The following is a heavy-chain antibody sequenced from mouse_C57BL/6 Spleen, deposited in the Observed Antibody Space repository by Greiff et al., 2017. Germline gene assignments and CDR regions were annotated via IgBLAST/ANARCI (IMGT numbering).Heavy chain of an antibody. V-gene: IGHV2-2*01. CDR1: GFSLTSYG. D-gene: IGHD4-1*01. CDR2: IWSGGST. CDR3: ARNSWDNAMDY. J-gene: IGHJ4*01. Sequence: VKLMESGPGLVQPSQSLSITCTVSGFSLTSYGVHWVRQSPGKGLEWLGVIWSGGSTDYNAAFISRLSISKDNSKSQVFFKMNSLQADDTAIYYCARNSWDNAMDYWGQGTSVTVSS.